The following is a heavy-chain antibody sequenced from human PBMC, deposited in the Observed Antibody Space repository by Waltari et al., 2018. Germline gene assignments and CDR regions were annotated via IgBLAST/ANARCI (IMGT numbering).Heavy chain of an antibody. Sequence: QVQLLESGPGLVKSSETLSLTCDVSGYAVNSGFYWGWIRQAPGEGLEWVATVYHDGPTFYHPSLKSRLSVSMDTSKNQISLTLKSVTAADTAVYHCSRQVLGYCTSAACRRLESWGQGTLVTVSS. V-gene: IGHV4-38-2*01. CDR2: VYHDGPT. D-gene: IGHD2-2*03. J-gene: IGHJ4*02. CDR1: GYAVNSGFY. CDR3: SRQVLGYCTSAACRRLES.